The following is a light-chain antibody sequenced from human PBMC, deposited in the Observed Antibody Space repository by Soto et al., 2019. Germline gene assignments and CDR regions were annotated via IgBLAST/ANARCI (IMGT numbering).Light chain of an antibody. CDR1: NIGSKI. V-gene: IGLV3-21*02. CDR3: QVWDSSSDHVV. Sequence: SYELTQPHSVAVAPGPTARMTLGGENIGSKIVHWSQQKPGQAPVLVVYDDSDRPSGIPERCSGSNAGNTATLTISRVEAGDEADYYCQVWDSSSDHVVVGGGTKLTVL. CDR2: DDS. J-gene: IGLJ2*01.